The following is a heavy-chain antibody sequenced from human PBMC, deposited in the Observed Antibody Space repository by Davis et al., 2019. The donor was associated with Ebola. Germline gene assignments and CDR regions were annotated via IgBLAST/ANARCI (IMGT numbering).Heavy chain of an antibody. D-gene: IGHD2-2*01. J-gene: IGHJ3*02. CDR3: AREGFIVVVPAAHGAFDI. V-gene: IGHV1-18*01. CDR1: GYSFNSYG. Sequence: ASVKVSCKASGYSFNSYGISWVRQAPGQGLEWMGWINTYNGDTNYAQKFQGRVTITADESTSTAYMELSSLRSEDTAVYYCAREGFIVVVPAAHGAFDIWGQGTMVTVSS. CDR2: INTYNGDT.